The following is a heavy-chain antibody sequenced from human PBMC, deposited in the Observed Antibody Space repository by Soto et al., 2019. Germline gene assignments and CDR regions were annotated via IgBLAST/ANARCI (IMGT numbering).Heavy chain of an antibody. CDR3: ARSSSSYDNWFDP. D-gene: IGHD6-13*01. CDR1: GGSISSYY. J-gene: IGHJ5*02. V-gene: IGHV4-59*01. CDR2: IYYTGST. Sequence: SETLSLTCTVSGGSISSYYWNWIRQPPGKGLEWIGYIYYTGSTNYNPSLKSRVTISVDTSQNQFSLKLNSVTAADTAVYYCARSSSSYDNWFDPWGRGTLVTVSS.